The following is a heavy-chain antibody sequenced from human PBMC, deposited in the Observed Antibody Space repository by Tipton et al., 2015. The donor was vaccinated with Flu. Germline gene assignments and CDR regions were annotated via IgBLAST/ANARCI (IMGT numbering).Heavy chain of an antibody. D-gene: IGHD3-22*01. CDR3: AGQRLILDDSSGYYDY. CDR2: IYHSGST. CDR1: GYSISSGYY. J-gene: IGHJ4*02. V-gene: IGHV4-38-2*01. Sequence: LRLSCAVSGYSISSGYYWGWLRQPPGKGLEWIGSIYHSGSTYYNPSLKSRVTISVDTSKNQFSLKLSSVTAADTAVYYCAGQRLILDDSSGYYDYWGQGTLVTVSS.